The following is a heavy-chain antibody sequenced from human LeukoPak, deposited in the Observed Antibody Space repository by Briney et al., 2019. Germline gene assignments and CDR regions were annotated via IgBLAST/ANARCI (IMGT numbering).Heavy chain of an antibody. V-gene: IGHV1-2*04. CDR3: ARVGGYSGYDYGEYYFDY. CDR2: INPNSGGT. J-gene: IGHJ4*02. D-gene: IGHD5-12*01. Sequence: ASVKVSCKASGYTSTGYYMHWVRQAPGQGLEWMGWINPNSGGTNYAQKFQGWVTMTRDTSISTAYMELSRLRSDDTAVYYCARVGGYSGYDYGEYYFDYWGQGTLVTVSS. CDR1: GYTSTGYY.